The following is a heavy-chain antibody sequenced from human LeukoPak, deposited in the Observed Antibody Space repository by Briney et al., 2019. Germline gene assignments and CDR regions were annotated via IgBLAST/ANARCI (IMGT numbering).Heavy chain of an antibody. Sequence: SETLSLTCTVSGGSIGGYYWSWIRQPPGKGLEWIGYIYYSGSTNYNPSLKSRVTMSVDTSKNQFSLRLSSVTAADTAVYYCAREIVVVPAAHYYYYYYMDVWGKGTTVTVSS. CDR2: IYYSGST. CDR1: GGSIGGYY. J-gene: IGHJ6*03. D-gene: IGHD2-2*01. CDR3: AREIVVVPAAHYYYYYYMDV. V-gene: IGHV4-59*01.